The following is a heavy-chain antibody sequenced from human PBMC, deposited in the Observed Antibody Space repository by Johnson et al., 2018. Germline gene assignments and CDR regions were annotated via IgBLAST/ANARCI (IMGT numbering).Heavy chain of an antibody. CDR2: ISYDGSKK. V-gene: IGHV3-30*18. CDR3: AKAPVGWLGEGAEYFQH. J-gene: IGHJ1*01. Sequence: QVQLVQSGGGVVQPGRSLRLSCAASGFTFSSYGMHWVRQAPGKGLEWVAVISYDGSKKYYADSVKGRFTISRDNSKNTRYLQMNSLRAEDTALYYCAKAPVGWLGEGAEYFQHWGQGTLVTVSS. CDR1: GFTFSSYG. D-gene: IGHD3-3*01.